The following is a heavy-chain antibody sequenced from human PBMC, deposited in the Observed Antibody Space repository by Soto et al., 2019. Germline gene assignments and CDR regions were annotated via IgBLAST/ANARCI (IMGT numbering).Heavy chain of an antibody. Sequence: PGGSLRLSCAPSVFTFSSYEMNWVRQAPGKGLEWVSYISSSGSTIYYADSVKGRFTISRDNAKNSLYLQMNSLRAEDTAVYYCAGYYYDSSGYPWGQGTLVTVSS. CDR3: AGYYYDSSGYP. D-gene: IGHD3-22*01. CDR2: ISSSGSTI. CDR1: VFTFSSYE. J-gene: IGHJ5*02. V-gene: IGHV3-48*03.